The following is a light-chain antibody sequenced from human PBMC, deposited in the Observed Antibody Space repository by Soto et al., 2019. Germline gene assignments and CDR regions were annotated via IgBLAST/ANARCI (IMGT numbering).Light chain of an antibody. CDR3: QSYDSSSWV. Sequence: QSVLTQPPSVSGAPGQRVTISCTGSSSNIGAGYDVQWYQQLPGTAPKLLIYDNSNRPSGVPDRFSGSKSGTSASLAITGLQAEDEADYYCQSYDSSSWVFGGGTKVTVL. V-gene: IGLV1-40*01. J-gene: IGLJ3*02. CDR1: SSNIGAGYD. CDR2: DNS.